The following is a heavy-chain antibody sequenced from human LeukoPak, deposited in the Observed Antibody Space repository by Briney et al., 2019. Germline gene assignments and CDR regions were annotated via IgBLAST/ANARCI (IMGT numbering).Heavy chain of an antibody. CDR1: GFTFSSYG. CDR2: IRYDGSNK. V-gene: IGHV3-30*02. CDR3: AKDPGYCSSTSCYRNWFDP. J-gene: IGHJ5*02. D-gene: IGHD2-2*01. Sequence: GGSLRLSCAASGFTFSSYGVHWVRQAPGKGLEWVAFIRYDGSNKYYADSVKGRFTISRDNSKNTLYLQMNSLRAEDTAVYYCAKDPGYCSSTSCYRNWFDPWGQGTLVTVSS.